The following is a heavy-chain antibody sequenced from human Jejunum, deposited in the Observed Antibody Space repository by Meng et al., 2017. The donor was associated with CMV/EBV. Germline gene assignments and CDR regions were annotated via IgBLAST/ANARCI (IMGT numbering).Heavy chain of an antibody. J-gene: IGHJ4*02. CDR1: GGSVNNYY. D-gene: IGHD1-26*01. Sequence: HVQLQEAVPGLVKPSETLSLTCTVSGGSVNNYYWSWIRQSGGKGLEWIGRFYSSDTYNYHPSLDSRVTMSLDTSKNQFSLNLRSVTAADTATYYCARGPGASTREGFDYWGLGTLVTVSS. CDR3: ARGPGASTREGFDY. CDR2: FYSSDTY. V-gene: IGHV4-4*07.